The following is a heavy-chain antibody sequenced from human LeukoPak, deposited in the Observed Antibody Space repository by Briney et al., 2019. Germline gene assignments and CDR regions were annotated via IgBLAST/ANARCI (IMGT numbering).Heavy chain of an antibody. CDR3: ARLETSGDPFDF. Sequence: ASVTVSCKTSGYSFTTYAITWVRQAPAQGLEWVGWSSIYTESHVYADGLQGKVKMTRETATVTAYVEPKSLRSGDTAVYYCARLETSGDPFDFWGQGTLVTVSS. V-gene: IGHV1-18*01. J-gene: IGHJ4*02. CDR1: GYSFTTYA. D-gene: IGHD4-17*01. CDR2: SSIYTESH.